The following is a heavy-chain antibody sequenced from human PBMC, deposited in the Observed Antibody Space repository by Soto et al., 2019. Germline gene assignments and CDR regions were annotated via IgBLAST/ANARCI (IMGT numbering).Heavy chain of an antibody. CDR1: GYTFTGHY. D-gene: IGHD2-21*01. J-gene: IGHJ6*04. CDR3: ARAYGRGMEACNI. CDR2: VNPNNGAT. V-gene: IGHV1-2*02. Sequence: ASVKVSCKASGYTFTGHYIYWIRQAPGQGLVWMGWVNPNNGATKYAQKFQGRVTMTRDTSITTAYIELSGLRSDDTAVVYRARAYGRGMEACNIGGKATRGNVSS.